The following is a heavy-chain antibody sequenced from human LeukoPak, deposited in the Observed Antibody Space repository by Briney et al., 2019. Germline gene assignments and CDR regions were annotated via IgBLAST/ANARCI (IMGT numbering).Heavy chain of an antibody. CDR3: TTADLKIVVVPAAGC. V-gene: IGHV3-23*01. CDR2: ISGSGGST. Sequence: GGSLRLSCAASGFTFSSYAMSWVRQAPGKGLEWVSAISGSGGSTYYADSVKGRFTISRDNSKNTLYLQMNSLRAEDTAVYYCTTADLKIVVVPAAGCWGQGTLVTVSS. J-gene: IGHJ4*02. CDR1: GFTFSSYA. D-gene: IGHD2-2*01.